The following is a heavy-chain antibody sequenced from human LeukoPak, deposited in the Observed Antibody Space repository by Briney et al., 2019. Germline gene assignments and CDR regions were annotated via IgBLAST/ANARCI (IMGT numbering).Heavy chain of an antibody. CDR3: TSLTYYDSSGYYYDDYYYYYMDV. J-gene: IGHJ6*03. V-gene: IGHV3-49*04. D-gene: IGHD3-22*01. CDR2: IRSKAYGGTT. Sequence: GSLRLSCTASGFTFGDYAMSWVRQAPGKGLEWVGFIRSKAYGGTTEYAASVKGRFTISRDDSKSIAYLQMNSLKTEDTAVYYCTSLTYYDSSGYYYDDYYYYYMDVWGKGTTVTVSS. CDR1: GFTFGDYA.